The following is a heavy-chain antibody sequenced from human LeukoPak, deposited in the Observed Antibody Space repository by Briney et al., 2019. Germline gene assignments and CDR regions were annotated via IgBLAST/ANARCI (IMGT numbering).Heavy chain of an antibody. J-gene: IGHJ4*02. CDR1: GFTFSTYW. V-gene: IGHV3-7*01. D-gene: IGHD1-26*01. CDR3: ARDKIVGATHFDY. CDR2: IQQDGSEK. Sequence: GGSLRLSCAASGFTFSTYWMSWVRQTPGKGLEWVANIQQDGSEKYYVDSVKGRFTISRDNAKNSLYLQMNSLRAEDTAVYYCARDKIVGATHFDYWGQGTLVTVSS.